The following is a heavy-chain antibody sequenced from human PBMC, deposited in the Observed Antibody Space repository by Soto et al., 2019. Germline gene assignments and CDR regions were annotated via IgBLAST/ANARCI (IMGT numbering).Heavy chain of an antibody. CDR1: GGSISSSNW. J-gene: IGHJ5*02. Sequence: SETLSLTCAVSGGSISSSNWWHWVRQPPGKGLEWIGEIHHSGTTNYNPSLKSRVTISVDKSKNQFSLKLNSVTAADTAVYYCARVRQYCSGTSCYLDPWGQGTLVTVSS. V-gene: IGHV4-4*02. CDR2: IHHSGTT. D-gene: IGHD2-2*01. CDR3: ARVRQYCSGTSCYLDP.